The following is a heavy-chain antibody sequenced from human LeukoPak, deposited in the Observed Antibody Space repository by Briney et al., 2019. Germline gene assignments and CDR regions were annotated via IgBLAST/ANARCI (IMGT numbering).Heavy chain of an antibody. CDR2: IIPIFGTA. Sequence: SVKVSCKASGGTFSSYTISWVRQAPGQGLEWMGGIIPIFGTANYAQKFQGRVTITTDESTSTAYMELSSLRSEDTAVYYCASMIVGPDASDIWGQGTMVTVSS. D-gene: IGHD3-22*01. J-gene: IGHJ3*02. V-gene: IGHV1-69*05. CDR3: ASMIVGPDASDI. CDR1: GGTFSSYT.